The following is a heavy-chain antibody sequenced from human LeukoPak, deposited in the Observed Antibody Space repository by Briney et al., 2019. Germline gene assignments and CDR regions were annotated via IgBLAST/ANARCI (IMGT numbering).Heavy chain of an antibody. V-gene: IGHV3-21*01. Sequence: GGSLRLSCAASGFTFSSYSMNWVRQAPGKGLEWVSSISSSSSYIYYADSVKGRFTISRDNAKNSLYLQMNSLRAEDTAVYYCARVGYDILTGYYTFDYWGQGTLVTVSS. D-gene: IGHD3-9*01. CDR2: ISSSSSYI. CDR1: GFTFSSYS. CDR3: ARVGYDILTGYYTFDY. J-gene: IGHJ4*02.